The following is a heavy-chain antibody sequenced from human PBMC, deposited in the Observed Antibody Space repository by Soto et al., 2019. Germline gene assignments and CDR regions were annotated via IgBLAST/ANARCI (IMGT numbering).Heavy chain of an antibody. CDR1: GYTITCCA. Sequence: QVQLVQSGAEVKKPGASVRISCKASGYTITCCAMHWVRQAPGQRPEWMGWINAGDGDTKYSQNFQGRLTIIRDTXXSTAYMELSSLTSEDTAVYYCARDGAGKAAAAMVYWGQGTLVTVSS. V-gene: IGHV1-3*01. CDR2: INAGDGDT. D-gene: IGHD6-13*01. CDR3: ARDGAGKAAAAMVY. J-gene: IGHJ4*02.